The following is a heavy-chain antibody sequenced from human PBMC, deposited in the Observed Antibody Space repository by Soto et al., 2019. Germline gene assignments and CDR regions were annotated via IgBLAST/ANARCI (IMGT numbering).Heavy chain of an antibody. Sequence: QVQLVESGGGVVKPGRSLRLSCAGSGFTFSNYGLHWVRQAPGKGLEWVAVISYDGSHKYYADSVKGRFTISIDNSKNMLYLQMGRMRDEDTAVYYCAKDGAPQYCGRSSCPPAGAYWGQGTLGTVAS. D-gene: IGHD2-15*01. CDR3: AKDGAPQYCGRSSCPPAGAY. V-gene: IGHV3-30*18. CDR2: ISYDGSHK. J-gene: IGHJ4*02. CDR1: GFTFSNYG.